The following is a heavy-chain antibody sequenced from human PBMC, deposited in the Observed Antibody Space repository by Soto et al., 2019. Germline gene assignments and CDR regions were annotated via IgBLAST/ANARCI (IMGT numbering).Heavy chain of an antibody. CDR1: GGSISSGGYY. Sequence: QVQLQESGPGLMKPSQTLSLTCTVSGGSISSGGYYWSWIRQHPGKGLEWIGYIYYSGSTYYNPSLKSRVTISVDTSKNQFSLKLSSVTAADTAVYYCATHIVVVTAMAADAFDIWGQGTMVTVSS. V-gene: IGHV4-31*03. D-gene: IGHD2-21*02. CDR2: IYYSGST. CDR3: ATHIVVVTAMAADAFDI. J-gene: IGHJ3*02.